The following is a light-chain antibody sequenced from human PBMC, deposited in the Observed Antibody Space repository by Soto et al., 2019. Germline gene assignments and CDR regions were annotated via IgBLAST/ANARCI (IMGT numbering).Light chain of an antibody. CDR2: RGN. CDR3: GLYMDDGTWV. Sequence: QSVLTQPPSVSGTPGQRVNISCSGSSSNIGRDYVYWYQQFPGTAPKLLIYRGNQRPSGVPDRFSGSILGNKAALTIAGAQADDETDYYCGLYMDDGTWVFGGGTKLTVL. CDR1: SSNIGRDY. V-gene: IGLV1-47*01. J-gene: IGLJ3*02.